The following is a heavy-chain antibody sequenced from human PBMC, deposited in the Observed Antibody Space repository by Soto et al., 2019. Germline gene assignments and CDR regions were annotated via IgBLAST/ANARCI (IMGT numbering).Heavy chain of an antibody. V-gene: IGHV1-18*01. CDR1: GYNFNIYG. CDR2: INGYSGNT. CDR3: GRALGGAADGMD. Sequence: QVELLQSGAEVKKPGASVMVSCKTSGYNFNIYGISWVRQAPGLGLEWMGLINGYSGNTIYAQKFQGRLTLTTDTATSTACMGLRSLRPDDTAVYFCGRALGGAADGMDWGPGTLVTVSS. J-gene: IGHJ4*02. D-gene: IGHD6-13*01.